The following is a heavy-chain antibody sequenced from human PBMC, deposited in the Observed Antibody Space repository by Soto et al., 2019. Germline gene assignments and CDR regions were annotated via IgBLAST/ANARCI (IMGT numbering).Heavy chain of an antibody. CDR2: ISHDGST. J-gene: IGHJ5*02. CDR1: GFSFSINH. V-gene: IGHV3-66*01. Sequence: EVQLVESGGGLVQPGGSLRLSCAASGFSFSINHMHWIRQAPGKGLEWVSKISHDGSTIYSDAVKGRFTISRDESKNTVTLQVDMLGAGVTVIYYCAQDAPWGPGTQVTVSS. CDR3: AQDAP.